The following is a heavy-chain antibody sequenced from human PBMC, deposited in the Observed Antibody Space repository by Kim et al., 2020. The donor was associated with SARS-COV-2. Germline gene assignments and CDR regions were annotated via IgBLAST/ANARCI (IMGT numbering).Heavy chain of an antibody. V-gene: IGHV5-51*01. D-gene: IGHD6-19*01. Sequence: YRPSFQGNVTISADKSLSTAYLQWSSLKASDTAIYFCARHGGIAVVDYMDVWGKGTTVTVSS. J-gene: IGHJ6*03. CDR3: ARHGGIAVVDYMDV.